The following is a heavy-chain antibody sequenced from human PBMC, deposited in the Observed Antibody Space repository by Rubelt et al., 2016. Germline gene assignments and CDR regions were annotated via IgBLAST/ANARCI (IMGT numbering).Heavy chain of an antibody. V-gene: IGHV1-2*05. Sequence: QVQLVQSGAEVKKPGASVRVSCKTSGYTFTGYYMHWVRQAPGQGLEWMGRIDPIDCGNNCAQKFQGRVTMTRDTSISTAYMEVSSLRSDDTGVYYCARGTDLWGQGTLVTVSS. CDR3: ARGTDL. J-gene: IGHJ4*02. D-gene: IGHD2-8*02. CDR1: GYTFTGYY. CDR2: IDPIDCGN.